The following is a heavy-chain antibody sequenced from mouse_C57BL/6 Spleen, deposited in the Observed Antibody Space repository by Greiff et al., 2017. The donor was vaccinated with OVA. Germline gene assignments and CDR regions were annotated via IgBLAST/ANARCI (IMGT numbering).Heavy chain of an antibody. D-gene: IGHD1-1*01. CDR1: GYSITSGYY. V-gene: IGHV3-6*01. J-gene: IGHJ4*01. CDR2: ISYDGSN. Sequence: EVQLVESGPGLVKPSQSLSLTCSVTGYSITSGYYWNWIRQFPGNKLEWMGYISYDGSNNYNPSLKNRISITRDTSKNQFFLKLNSVTTEDTATYYCAREWDYYGSYAMDYWGQGTSVTVSS. CDR3: AREWDYYGSYAMDY.